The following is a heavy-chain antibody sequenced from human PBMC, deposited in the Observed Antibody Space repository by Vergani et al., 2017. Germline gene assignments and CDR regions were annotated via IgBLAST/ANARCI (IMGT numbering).Heavy chain of an antibody. V-gene: IGHV4-39*01. Sequence: QLQLQQSGPGPVKPSETLFLTCTVSADSISSGSYYWGWIRQPPGKSLEWIGSIYYSGLTYYNTSLKSRVAISVDTSKNQFSLKVTSVTAADTAVYFCARQRPGSGWSPGDFDDWGQGILVTVSS. CDR1: ADSISSGSYY. J-gene: IGHJ4*02. CDR2: IYYSGLT. D-gene: IGHD6-19*01. CDR3: ARQRPGSGWSPGDFDD.